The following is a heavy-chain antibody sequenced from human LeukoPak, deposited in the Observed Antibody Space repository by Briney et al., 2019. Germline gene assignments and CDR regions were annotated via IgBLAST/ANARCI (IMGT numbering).Heavy chain of an antibody. CDR2: IYHSGST. CDR1: GGSISSGGYY. Sequence: SQTLSLTCTVSGGSISSGGYYWSWIRQPPGKGLEWIGYIYHSGSTYYNPSLKSRVTISVDTSKNQFSLKLSSVTAADTAVYYCARRIAAAGNLDYWGQGTLVTVSS. V-gene: IGHV4-30-2*03. J-gene: IGHJ4*02. D-gene: IGHD6-13*01. CDR3: ARRIAAAGNLDY.